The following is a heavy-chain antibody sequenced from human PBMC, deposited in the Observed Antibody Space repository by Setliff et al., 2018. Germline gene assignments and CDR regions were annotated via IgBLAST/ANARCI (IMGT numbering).Heavy chain of an antibody. CDR1: GGSISSGVYY. CDR2: IYYRGDT. J-gene: IGHJ4*02. D-gene: IGHD1-1*01. CDR3: ARTGTYRYFDY. V-gene: IGHV4-39*01. Sequence: PSETLSLTCTVSGGSISSGVYYWAWIRQPPGKGLEWIGRIYYRGDTYYNASLKSRLTLSVDTSKNQVSLNLRSVTAADAAMYYCARTGTYRYFDYWGQGTQVTVSS.